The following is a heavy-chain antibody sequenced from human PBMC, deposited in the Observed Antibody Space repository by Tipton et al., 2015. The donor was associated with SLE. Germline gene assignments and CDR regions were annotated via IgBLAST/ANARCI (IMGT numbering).Heavy chain of an antibody. CDR3: ARASGSGSSYAFDI. J-gene: IGHJ3*02. CDR1: GGSISSYY. Sequence: TLSLTCTASGGSISSYYWSWIRQPAGKGLEWIGRIYTSGSTNYNPSLKSRVTMSVDTSKNQFSLKLSSVTAADTAVYYCARASGSGSSYAFDIWGQGTMVTVSS. CDR2: IYTSGST. D-gene: IGHD3-10*01. V-gene: IGHV4-4*07.